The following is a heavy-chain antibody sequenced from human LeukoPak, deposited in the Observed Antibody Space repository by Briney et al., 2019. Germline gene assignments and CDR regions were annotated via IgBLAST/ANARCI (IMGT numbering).Heavy chain of an antibody. J-gene: IGHJ4*02. V-gene: IGHV3-23*01. CDR2: ISGSGGST. CDR3: AGTYYYDSSGYPYYFDY. Sequence: AGGSLRLSCAASGFTFSSYAMSWVRQAPGKGLEWVSAISGSGGSTYYADSVKGRFTISRDNSKNTLYLQMNSLRAEDTAVYYCAGTYYYDSSGYPYYFDYWGQGTLVTVSS. D-gene: IGHD3-22*01. CDR1: GFTFSSYA.